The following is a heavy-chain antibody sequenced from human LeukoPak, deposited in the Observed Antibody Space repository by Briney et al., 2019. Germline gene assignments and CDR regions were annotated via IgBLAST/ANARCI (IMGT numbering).Heavy chain of an antibody. CDR1: GYTFSTYG. CDR2: ISPYNDNT. Sequence: ASVKVSCKASGYTFSTYGISWVRQAPGQGLEWMGWISPYNDNTEYAQKFQGRVTMTTDTSTSTAYMELRSLRSDNTAVYYCARDPPHSSGPNSPCFEYWGQGTLVTVSS. V-gene: IGHV1-18*01. J-gene: IGHJ4*02. D-gene: IGHD6-19*01. CDR3: ARDPPHSSGPNSPCFEY.